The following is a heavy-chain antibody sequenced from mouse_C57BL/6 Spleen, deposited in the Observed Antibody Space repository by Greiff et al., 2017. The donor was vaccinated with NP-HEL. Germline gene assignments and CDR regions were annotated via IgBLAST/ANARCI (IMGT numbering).Heavy chain of an antibody. CDR2: IYPGDGDT. CDR3: ARSGVYGTIRYFDV. Sequence: QVQLQQSGAELVKPGASVKISCKASGYAFSSYWMNWVKQRPGKGLEWIGQIYPGDGDTNYNGKFKGKATLTADKSSSTAYMQLSSLTSEDSAVYFCARSGVYGTIRYFDVWGTGTTVTVSS. J-gene: IGHJ1*03. D-gene: IGHD1-1*01. CDR1: GYAFSSYW. V-gene: IGHV1-80*01.